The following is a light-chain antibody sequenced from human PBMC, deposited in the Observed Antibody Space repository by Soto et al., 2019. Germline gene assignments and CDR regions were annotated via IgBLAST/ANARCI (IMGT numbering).Light chain of an antibody. CDR2: DVS. CDR3: SSYTTSITLV. J-gene: IGLJ2*01. CDR1: RSTVGGYNY. V-gene: IGLV2-14*03. Sequence: QSALPHPASVFGLPERRLPTPAPEPRSTVGGYNYVSWNQQHPGKAPKLIIYDVSNRPSGVSNRFSGSKSGNTASLTISGLQAEDEADYYCSSYTTSITLVFGGGTKLTVL.